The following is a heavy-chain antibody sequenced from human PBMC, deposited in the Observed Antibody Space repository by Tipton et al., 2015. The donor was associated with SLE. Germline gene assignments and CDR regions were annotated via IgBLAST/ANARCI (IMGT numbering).Heavy chain of an antibody. CDR3: ATGHFDL. CDR1: LYSIGSGFY. CDR2: MHHDGST. J-gene: IGHJ5*02. V-gene: IGHV4-38-2*02. D-gene: IGHD1-1*01. Sequence: TLSLTCTVSLYSIGSGFYWDWVRQAPGKGLEWVATMHHDGSTYYNPSLRSRVAVPMDTSRNQFSLRLKSVTAADTAVYYCATGHFDLWGQGRLVTVSS.